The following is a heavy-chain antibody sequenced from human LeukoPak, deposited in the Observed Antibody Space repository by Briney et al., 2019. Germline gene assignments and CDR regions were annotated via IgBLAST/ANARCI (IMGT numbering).Heavy chain of an antibody. J-gene: IGHJ4*02. V-gene: IGHV4-59*01. CDR1: GGSNSSYY. CDR2: IYYGGST. Sequence: ASETLSLTCTVSGGSNSSYYWSWIRQPPGKGLEWIGYIYYGGSTSYNPSLKSRVTISVDTSKNQLSLKLSSVTAADTAVYYCARYHRGSYYFDYWGQGTLVTVSS. D-gene: IGHD1-26*01. CDR3: ARYHRGSYYFDY.